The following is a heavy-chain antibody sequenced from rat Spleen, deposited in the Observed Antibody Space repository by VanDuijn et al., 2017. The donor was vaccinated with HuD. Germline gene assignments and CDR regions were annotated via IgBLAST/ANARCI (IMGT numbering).Heavy chain of an antibody. D-gene: IGHD1-7*01. CDR2: ISNDGGTT. V-gene: IGHV5S13*01. CDR1: GFTFSNYG. CDR3: AVAGYGY. Sequence: EVQLVESGGGLVQPGRSLKLSCAASGFTFSNYGMAWVRQAPGKGLEWVSSISNDGGTTYYPDSVKGRFTISRDNAENTVYLQMNSLRSEDTATYYCAVAGYGYWGHGVMVTVSS. J-gene: IGHJ2*01.